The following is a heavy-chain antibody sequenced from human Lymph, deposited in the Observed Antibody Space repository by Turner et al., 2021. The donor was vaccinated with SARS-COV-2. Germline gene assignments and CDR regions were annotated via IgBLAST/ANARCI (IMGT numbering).Heavy chain of an antibody. CDR2: IYYSGGT. D-gene: IGHD2-21*01. CDR3: AGLIVVGDEHVLGSGAFDI. Sequence: QLQLQESGPGLVKPSETLSLTCTVSGGSISSSSYYWGWIRQPPGKGLEWIGSIYYSGGTYYNPSLKSRVTISVDTSKNQFSLKLSSVTAADTAIYYCAGLIVVGDEHVLGSGAFDIWGQGTMVAISS. CDR1: GGSISSSSYY. V-gene: IGHV4-39*01. J-gene: IGHJ3*02.